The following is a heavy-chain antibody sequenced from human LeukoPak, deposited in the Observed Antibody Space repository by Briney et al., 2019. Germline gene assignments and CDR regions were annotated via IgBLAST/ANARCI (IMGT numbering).Heavy chain of an antibody. V-gene: IGHV4-34*01. CDR2: TNHSGTT. J-gene: IGHJ4*02. CDR3: ARTIILTSSSWYDY. Sequence: SETLSLTCAVYGGSFSGYYWSWIRQPPGKGLEWIGETNHSGTTNYNPSLKRRVTISVDTSKNQFSLKLSSVTAADTAVYYCARTIILTSSSWYDYWGEGTLVTVSS. CDR1: GGSFSGYY. D-gene: IGHD6-13*01.